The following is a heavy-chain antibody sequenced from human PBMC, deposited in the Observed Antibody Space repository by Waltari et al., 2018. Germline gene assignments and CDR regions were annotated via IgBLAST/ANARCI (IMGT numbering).Heavy chain of an antibody. Sequence: EVQVLESGGGLVQPGGSLRLSCAASGFSFSSYAMTWVRQAPGKGLEWVASVSGSGTNTNYADSVKGRFTLSRDNSKNTLHLQMNSLRAEDTAVYYCAKAVEIWFYAFDIWGQGTMVTVSS. D-gene: IGHD3-10*01. J-gene: IGHJ3*02. CDR3: AKAVEIWFYAFDI. CDR2: VSGSGTNT. CDR1: GFSFSSYA. V-gene: IGHV3-23*01.